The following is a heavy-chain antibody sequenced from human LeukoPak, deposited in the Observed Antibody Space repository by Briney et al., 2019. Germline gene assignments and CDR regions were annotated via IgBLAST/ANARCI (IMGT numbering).Heavy chain of an antibody. CDR3: ARVQQYDKFDY. V-gene: IGHV3-20*04. CDR2: ISWNGGRT. CDR1: GFTFDDYD. D-gene: IGHD3-22*01. J-gene: IGHJ4*02. Sequence: GGSLRLSCAASGFTFDDYDLVWVRQAPGKGLEWVSGISWNGGRTAYADSVKGRFTISRDDAKNSLYLQLNSLRAEDTALYYCARVQQYDKFDYWGRGTLVTVSS.